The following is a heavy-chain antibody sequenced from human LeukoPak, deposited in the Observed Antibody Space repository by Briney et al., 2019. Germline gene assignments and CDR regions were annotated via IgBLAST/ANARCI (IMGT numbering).Heavy chain of an antibody. V-gene: IGHV3-30*18. CDR2: ISYDGSNK. Sequence: GGSLRLSCAASGFTFSSYGMHWVRQAPGKGLEWVAVISYDGSNKYYADSVKGRFTISRDNSKNTLYLQMNSLRAEDAAVYYCAKEKVVVAATRRDYFDYWGQGTLVTVSS. CDR3: AKEKVVVAATRRDYFDY. D-gene: IGHD2-15*01. CDR1: GFTFSSYG. J-gene: IGHJ4*02.